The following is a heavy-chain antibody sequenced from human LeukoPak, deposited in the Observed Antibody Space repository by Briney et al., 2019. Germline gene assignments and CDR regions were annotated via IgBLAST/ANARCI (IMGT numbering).Heavy chain of an antibody. CDR2: IYPGGSDT. D-gene: IGHD2-2*01. J-gene: IGHJ4*02. CDR3: ARSRRGEDIVILPAAIDY. Sequence: GESLKISCKGSGYSFTTYYIGWVRQMPGKGQEWMGIIYPGGSDTRYSPSFQGQVTISADKSISTAYLQWSSLKASDTAMYYCARSRRGEDIVILPAAIDYWGRGTLVTVSS. V-gene: IGHV5-51*01. CDR1: GYSFTTYY.